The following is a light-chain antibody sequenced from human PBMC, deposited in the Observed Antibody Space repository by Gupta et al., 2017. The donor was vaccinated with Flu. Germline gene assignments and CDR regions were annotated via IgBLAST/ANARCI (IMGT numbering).Light chain of an antibody. Sequence: QSALTQPASVSGSPGQSLPISCTGTSSDVGRSDSVSWYQQHPGKAPKLLIYDVSNRPSGVSSRFSGSKSGNTASLTISGLQAEDETDYYCSSYTSISTFYVFGTGTKVTVL. J-gene: IGLJ1*01. CDR1: SSDVGRSDS. V-gene: IGLV2-14*01. CDR2: DVS. CDR3: SSYTSISTFYV.